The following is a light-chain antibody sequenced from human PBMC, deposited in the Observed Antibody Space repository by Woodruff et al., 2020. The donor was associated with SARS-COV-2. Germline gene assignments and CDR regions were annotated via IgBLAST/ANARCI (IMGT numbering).Light chain of an antibody. Sequence: APRLVIYEVNNRPSGISNRFSASKSGDTAFLTISGLQSEDEGNYYCASYTGRSTPFVFGSGTKVTVL. J-gene: IGLJ1*01. CDR3: ASYTGRSTPFV. CDR2: EVN. V-gene: IGLV2-14*01.